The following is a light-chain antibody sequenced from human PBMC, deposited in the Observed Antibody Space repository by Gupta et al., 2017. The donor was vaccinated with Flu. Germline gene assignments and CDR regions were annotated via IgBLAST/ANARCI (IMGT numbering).Light chain of an antibody. CDR2: AAS. J-gene: IGKJ2*01. V-gene: IGKV1-9*01. Sequence: PSFLSASIGDRVTITCRASQGISSYLAWYQQKPGKAPNLLIYAASTLQSGVPSRFSGSKSGREFSLTISSLRPEDVATYYCQQVNSSPYTFGQGTKLEIK. CDR1: QGISSY. CDR3: QQVNSSPYT.